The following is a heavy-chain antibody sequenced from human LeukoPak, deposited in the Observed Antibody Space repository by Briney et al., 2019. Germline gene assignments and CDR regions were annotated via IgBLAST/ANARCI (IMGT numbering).Heavy chain of an antibody. V-gene: IGHV4-59*01. CDR1: GGSISSDS. J-gene: IGHJ4*02. CDR2: IYNTGNANYNP. D-gene: IGHD2-15*01. Sequence: SETLSLTCTVSGGSISSDSWSWIRQPPGKGLEWIGYIYNTGNANYNPNYNPSLKSRVTISVDTSKTHFSLKLSSVTAADTAVYYCAREHCSGASCYFDYWGQGTLVTVSS. CDR3: AREHCSGASCYFDY.